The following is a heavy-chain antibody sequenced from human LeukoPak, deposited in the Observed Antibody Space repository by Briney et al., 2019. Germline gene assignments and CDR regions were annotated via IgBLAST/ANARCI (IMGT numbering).Heavy chain of an antibody. D-gene: IGHD2-2*01. CDR2: ISYDGSNK. CDR1: GFTFSSYA. V-gene: IGHV3-30*04. J-gene: IGHJ4*02. CDR3: ARASRSTSKAEPFDY. Sequence: PGGSLRLSCAASGFTFSSYAMHWVRQAPGKGLEWVAVISYDGSNKYYADSVKGRFTISRDNSKNTLYLQMNSLRAEDTAVYYCARASRSTSKAEPFDYWGQGTLVTVSS.